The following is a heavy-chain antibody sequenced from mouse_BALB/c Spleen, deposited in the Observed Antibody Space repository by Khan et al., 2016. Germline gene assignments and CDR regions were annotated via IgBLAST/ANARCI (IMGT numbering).Heavy chain of an antibody. CDR3: ARDYYGSSFFDY. CDR1: GYSITSGYA. Sequence: EVQLQESGPGLVKPSQSLSLTCTVTGYSITSGYAWNWIRQFPGNKLEWMGYINYSGSTTYNPSLKSQLSITRDTSKNQFFLQLKSVTTEDTATYYCARDYYGSSFFDYWGQGTTLTVSS. D-gene: IGHD1-1*01. CDR2: INYSGST. V-gene: IGHV3-2*02. J-gene: IGHJ2*01.